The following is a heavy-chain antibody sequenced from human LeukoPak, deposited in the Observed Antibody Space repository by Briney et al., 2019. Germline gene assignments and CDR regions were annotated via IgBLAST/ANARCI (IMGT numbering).Heavy chain of an antibody. CDR1: GLSLTTSAVG. D-gene: IGHD3-10*01. V-gene: IGHV2-5*02. CDR3: THRVRGSGSPHF. J-gene: IGHJ4*02. Sequence: SGLTLVKPTQTLTLTCTFSGLSLTTSAVGVGWIRQPPGKALEWLALIYWDDDKRYSPSLKSRLTITKDTSKSQVVLTMTNMDPVDTATYYCTHRVRGSGSPHFWGQGTLVTVSS. CDR2: IYWDDDK.